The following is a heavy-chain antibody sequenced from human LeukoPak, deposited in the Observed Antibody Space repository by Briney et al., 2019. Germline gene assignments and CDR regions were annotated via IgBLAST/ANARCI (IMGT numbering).Heavy chain of an antibody. CDR3: ARDHYSSGPYYFDY. J-gene: IGHJ4*02. CDR1: GFIFSSYA. CDR2: VSYNGSIK. V-gene: IGHV3-30-3*01. D-gene: IGHD6-19*01. Sequence: GGSLRLSCAASGFIFSSYALHWVGQAPDKGLEWVAIVSYNGSIKYYADSVKGRFTISRDNSKNTLYLQMNSLRAEDTAVYYCARDHYSSGPYYFDYWGQGTLVTVSS.